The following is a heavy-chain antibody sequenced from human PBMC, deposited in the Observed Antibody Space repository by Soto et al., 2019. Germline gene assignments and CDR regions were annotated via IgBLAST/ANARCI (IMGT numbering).Heavy chain of an antibody. D-gene: IGHD3-3*01. CDR2: INPNSGGT. V-gene: IGHV1-2*04. Sequence: ASVKVSCKASGYTFTGYYMHWVRQAPGQGLEWMGRINPNSGGTNYAQKFQGWVTMTRDTSISTAYMELSRLRSDDTAVYYCAREGAYYDFWSGYSWFDYWGQGTLVTVSS. J-gene: IGHJ5*01. CDR3: AREGAYYDFWSGYSWFDY. CDR1: GYTFTGYY.